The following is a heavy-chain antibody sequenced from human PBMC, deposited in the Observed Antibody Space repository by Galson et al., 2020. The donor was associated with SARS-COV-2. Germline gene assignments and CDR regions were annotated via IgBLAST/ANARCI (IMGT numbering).Heavy chain of an antibody. D-gene: IGHD7-27*01. J-gene: IGHJ4*02. CDR1: GFMFNTHA. Sequence: GESLKISCAASGFMFNTHALSWVRQAPGKGLEWVSGVSGSGSNTYYLDSLKGRFTISRDNSKNTLYLQMDSLRVEDTAIYYCAKDRAVWGYQTFDSWGQGTLVAVSS. CDR2: VSGSGSNT. V-gene: IGHV3-23*01. CDR3: AKDRAVWGYQTFDS.